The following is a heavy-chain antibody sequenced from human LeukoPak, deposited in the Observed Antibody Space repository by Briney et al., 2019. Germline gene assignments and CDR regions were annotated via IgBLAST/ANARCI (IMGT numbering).Heavy chain of an antibody. CDR1: GFTLSTYW. J-gene: IGHJ5*01. V-gene: IGHV3-74*01. CDR2: INSEGSST. CDR3: ARDPAPQGWFDS. Sequence: PGGSLRLSCAASGFTLSTYWMHWVRQAPGKGLVWVSRINSEGSSTTYADSVKGRFTISRDNAKNILYLQMNSLRAEDTAVYHCARDPAPQGWFDSWGQGTLIIVSS.